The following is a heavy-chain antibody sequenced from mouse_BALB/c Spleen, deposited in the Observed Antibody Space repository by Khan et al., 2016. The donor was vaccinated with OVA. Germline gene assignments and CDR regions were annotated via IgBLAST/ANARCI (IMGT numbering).Heavy chain of an antibody. J-gene: IGHJ3*01. V-gene: IGHV3-8*02. CDR1: GDSITRGY. CDR3: ACELRGFAY. CDR2: ISYSGNT. Sequence: EVKLEVSGPSLVKPSQTLSLTCSVTGDSITRGYWNWIRKFPGNKLDYMGYISYSGNTYCNPSHKSRISITRDTSKNQYYLQLNSVTTEDTATYYCACELRGFAYWGQGTLVTVSA. D-gene: IGHD1-1*01.